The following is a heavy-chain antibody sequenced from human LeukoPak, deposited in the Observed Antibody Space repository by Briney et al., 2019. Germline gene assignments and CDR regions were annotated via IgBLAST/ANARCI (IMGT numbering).Heavy chain of an antibody. CDR1: GFTFSNAW. D-gene: IGHD4-17*01. CDR3: ARRAGEYSHPYDY. Sequence: GGSLRLSCEASGFTFSNAWMSWVRQAPGKGLEWVSFIYSGGNTHYSDSVRGRFTISRDNSKNTLYLQMNSLRAEDTAVYYCARRAGEYSHPYDYWGQGTLVTVSS. J-gene: IGHJ4*02. CDR2: IYSGGNT. V-gene: IGHV3-53*01.